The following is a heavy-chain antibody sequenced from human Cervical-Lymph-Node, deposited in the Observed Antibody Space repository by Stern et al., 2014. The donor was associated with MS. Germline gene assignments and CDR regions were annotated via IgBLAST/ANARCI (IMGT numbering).Heavy chain of an antibody. CDR2: ISAYNGNT. Sequence: VQLVESGAEVKKPGASVKVSCKASGYMFTSYGISWVRQAPGQGLEWMGWISAYNGNTRYAPILQGRVTLTTDTSTSTAYMDLRSLRSDDTAVYYCARKPRPYYGMDVWGQGTTVTVS. CDR3: ARKPRPYYGMDV. J-gene: IGHJ6*02. CDR1: GYMFTSYG. V-gene: IGHV1-18*01.